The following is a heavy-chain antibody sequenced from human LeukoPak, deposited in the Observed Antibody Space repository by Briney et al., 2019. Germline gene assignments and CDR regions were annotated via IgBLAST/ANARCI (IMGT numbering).Heavy chain of an antibody. V-gene: IGHV3-74*01. Sequence: GGSLRLSCAATGFTFSSYWLHWVRQAPGKGLTWVSRINTDGSRINYADSVKGRFTSSRDNAKNTLYLQMNSLRVEDTAVYFCARGGPVESIHDPHWYDPWGQGTQVTVSS. J-gene: IGHJ5*02. D-gene: IGHD6-6*01. CDR2: INTDGSRI. CDR3: ARGGPVESIHDPHWYDP. CDR1: GFTFSSYW.